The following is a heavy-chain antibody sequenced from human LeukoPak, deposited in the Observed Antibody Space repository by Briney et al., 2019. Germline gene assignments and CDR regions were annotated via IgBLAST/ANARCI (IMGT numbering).Heavy chain of an antibody. CDR3: ASASMVRGVIISYY. Sequence: ASVKVSCKASGYTFSNFGISWVRQAPGQGLEWMGWISAYNGNTNYAQKLQGRVTMTTDTSTSTAYMELRSLRSDDTAVYYCASASMVRGVIISYYWGQGTLVTVSS. D-gene: IGHD3-10*01. V-gene: IGHV1-18*01. CDR1: GYTFSNFG. J-gene: IGHJ4*02. CDR2: ISAYNGNT.